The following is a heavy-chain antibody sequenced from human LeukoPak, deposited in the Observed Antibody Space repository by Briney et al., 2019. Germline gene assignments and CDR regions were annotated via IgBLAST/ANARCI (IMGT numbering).Heavy chain of an antibody. CDR3: ARDSRKDYGLNWFDP. Sequence: GSLRLSCAASGFTFSSYGMHWVRQAPGKGLEWVAVIWYDGSNKYYADSVKGRFTISRDNSKNTLYQQMNSLRAEDTAVYYCARDSRKDYGLNWFDPWGQGTLVTVSS. V-gene: IGHV3-33*01. J-gene: IGHJ5*02. D-gene: IGHD4-17*01. CDR1: GFTFSSYG. CDR2: IWYDGSNK.